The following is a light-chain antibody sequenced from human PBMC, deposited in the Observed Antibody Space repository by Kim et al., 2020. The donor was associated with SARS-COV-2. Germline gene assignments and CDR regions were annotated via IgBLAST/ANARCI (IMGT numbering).Light chain of an antibody. J-gene: IGLJ2*01. CDR2: DVS. Sequence: SITISCTGNSSDVGAYNYVYWYQQNPGKAHKIMIYDVSKRPSGVSNRFSGSKSGNTASLTISGLQAEDEADYCCSSYTSSSTSVVFGGGTKVTVL. CDR1: SSDVGAYNY. V-gene: IGLV2-14*04. CDR3: SSYTSSSTSVV.